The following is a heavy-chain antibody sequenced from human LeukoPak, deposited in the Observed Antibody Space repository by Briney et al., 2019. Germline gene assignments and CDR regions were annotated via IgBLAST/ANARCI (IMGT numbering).Heavy chain of an antibody. CDR1: GISVTSTD. D-gene: IGHD3-16*01. Sequence: GGSLRLSCAASGISVTSTDMSWVRQAPGRGLEWVSTLYSDDKTYYVDSVKGRFVISRDNSKNTLYLQMNSLRAEDTAVYYCAKDRRGLANLDYWGQGTLVTVSS. J-gene: IGHJ4*02. V-gene: IGHV3-53*01. CDR3: AKDRRGLANLDY. CDR2: LYSDDKT.